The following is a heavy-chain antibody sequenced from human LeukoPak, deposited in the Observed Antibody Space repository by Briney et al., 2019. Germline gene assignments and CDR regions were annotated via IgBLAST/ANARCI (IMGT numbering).Heavy chain of an antibody. J-gene: IGHJ5*02. D-gene: IGHD1-26*01. Sequence: GGSLRLSCAASGFTFDDYAMHWVRQAPGKGLEWVSGISWNSGSIGYADSVKGRFTISRDNAKNSLYLQMNSLRAEDTAVYYCARFGDSGSYARWFDPWGQGTLVTVSS. CDR3: ARFGDSGSYARWFDP. CDR1: GFTFDDYA. V-gene: IGHV3-9*01. CDR2: ISWNSGSI.